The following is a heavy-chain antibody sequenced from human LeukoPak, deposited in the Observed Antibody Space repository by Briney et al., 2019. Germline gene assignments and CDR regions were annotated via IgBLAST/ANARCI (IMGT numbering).Heavy chain of an antibody. V-gene: IGHV3-23*01. D-gene: IGHD3-10*01. CDR3: AKAHNEETMVRGVIISHYYYYGMDV. J-gene: IGHJ6*02. CDR1: GFTFNTYA. Sequence: GGSLRLSCAASGFTFNTYAMSWVRQAPGKGLEWVSAISGSGGSTYYADSVKGRFTISRDNSKNTLYLQMNSLRAEDTAVYYCAKAHNEETMVRGVIISHYYYYGMDVWGQGTTVTVSS. CDR2: ISGSGGST.